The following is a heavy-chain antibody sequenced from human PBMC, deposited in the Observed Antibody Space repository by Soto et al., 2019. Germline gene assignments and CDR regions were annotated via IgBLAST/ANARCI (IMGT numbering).Heavy chain of an antibody. V-gene: IGHV3-23*01. CDR3: AKGVLSFHYGMEV. D-gene: IGHD3-10*01. J-gene: IGHJ6*02. CDR2: ISSTAGRTS. CDR1: GFTFNTYP. Sequence: GGSLRLSCATSGFTFNTYPMTWVRQAPGKGLEWVASISSTAGRTSSYADSVKGRFAISRDFSDNTVYLQMNNLRVDDTTVYFCAKGVLSFHYGMEVWGQGTTVTVSS.